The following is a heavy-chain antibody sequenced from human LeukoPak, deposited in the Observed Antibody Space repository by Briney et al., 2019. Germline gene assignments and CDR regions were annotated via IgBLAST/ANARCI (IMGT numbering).Heavy chain of an antibody. CDR1: GYTFTGYY. CDR2: INPNSGGT. Sequence: ASVKVSCKASGYTFTGYYMHWVRQAPGQGLEWMGWINPNSGGTNYAQKFQGRVTMTRETSISTANMELSRLRSDDTAVDYCARDRGYGGDYWGQGTLVTVFS. V-gene: IGHV1-2*02. J-gene: IGHJ4*02. D-gene: IGHD2-15*01. CDR3: ARDRGYGGDY.